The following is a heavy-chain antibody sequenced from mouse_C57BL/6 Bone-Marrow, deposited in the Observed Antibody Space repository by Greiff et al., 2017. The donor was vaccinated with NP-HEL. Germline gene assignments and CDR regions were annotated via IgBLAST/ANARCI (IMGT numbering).Heavy chain of an antibody. Sequence: EVKVVESGGDLVKPGGSLQLSCAASGFTFSSYGMSWVRQTPDKRLEWVATISSGGSYTYYPDSVKGRFTISRDNAKNTLYLQMSSLKSEDTAMYYCARRYAMDYWGQGTSVTVSS. V-gene: IGHV5-6*02. J-gene: IGHJ4*01. CDR2: ISSGGSYT. CDR3: ARRYAMDY. CDR1: GFTFSSYG.